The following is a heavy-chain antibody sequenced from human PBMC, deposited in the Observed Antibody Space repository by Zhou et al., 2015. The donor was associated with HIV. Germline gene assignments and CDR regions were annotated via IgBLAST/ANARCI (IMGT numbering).Heavy chain of an antibody. CDR1: GGTFSSDG. J-gene: IGHJ6*02. Sequence: QVQLVQSGAEVKKPGSSVKVSCKASGGTFSSDGITWVRQAPGQGLEWMGGIIPIFGTAAYAQKFQGRVTFTADRSTSTAYMEVRRLTSEDTAMYYCGSLIVPSKRLGEANFYYYAVDVWGQGTTVTVSS. D-gene: IGHD3-16*01. V-gene: IGHV1-69*06. CDR2: IIPIFGTA. CDR3: GSLIVPSKRLGEANFYYYAVDV.